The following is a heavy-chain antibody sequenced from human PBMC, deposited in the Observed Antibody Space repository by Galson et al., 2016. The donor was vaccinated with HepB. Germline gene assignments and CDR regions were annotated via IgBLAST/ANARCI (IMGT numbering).Heavy chain of an antibody. CDR1: GYRFTDYW. V-gene: IGHV5-51*01. CDR2: INPGDSDT. Sequence: QSGAEVKKPGESLHISCKGSGYRFTDYWIGWVRQMPGKGLEWMGIINPGDSDTRYSPSFQGQVIISADKSISTAYLQWSSLKASDTAMYYCARGVQQLVYDYWGQGTLVTVSS. D-gene: IGHD6-13*01. CDR3: ARGVQQLVYDY. J-gene: IGHJ4*02.